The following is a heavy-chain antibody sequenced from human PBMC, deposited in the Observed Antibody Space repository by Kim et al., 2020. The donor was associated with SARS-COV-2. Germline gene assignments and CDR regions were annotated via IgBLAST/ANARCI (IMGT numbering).Heavy chain of an antibody. Sequence: GGSLRLSCAASGFTFSSYAMHWVRQAPGKGLEWVAVISYDGSNKYYADSVKGRFTISRDNSKNTLYLQMNSLRAEDTAVYYCARLPATYYDILTGYPPVDYRGQGTMVTVSS. CDR3: ARLPATYYDILTGYPPVDY. CDR2: ISYDGSNK. CDR1: GFTFSSYA. D-gene: IGHD3-9*01. V-gene: IGHV3-30*04. J-gene: IGHJ4*02.